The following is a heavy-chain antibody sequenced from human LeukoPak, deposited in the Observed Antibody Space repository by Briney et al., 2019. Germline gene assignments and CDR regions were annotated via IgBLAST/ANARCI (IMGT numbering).Heavy chain of an antibody. D-gene: IGHD6-13*01. J-gene: IGHJ4*02. CDR3: ARGYIAAAGTMGY. V-gene: IGHV1-3*01. CDR2: INAGNGNT. CDR1: GYTFTSYA. Sequence: ASVKVSCKASGYTFTSYAMHWVRQAPGQRLEWMGWINAGNGNTKYSQKFQGRVTTTRDTSASTAYMELSSLRSEDTAVYYCARGYIAAAGTMGYWGQGTLVTVSS.